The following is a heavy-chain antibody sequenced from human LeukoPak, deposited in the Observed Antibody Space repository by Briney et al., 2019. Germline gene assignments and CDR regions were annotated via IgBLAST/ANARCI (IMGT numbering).Heavy chain of an antibody. Sequence: SETLSLTCAVYGGSFSGYYWSWIRQAPGKGLEWIGEINHSGSTNYNPSLKSRVTISVDTSKNQFSLKLSSVTAADTAVYYCARYWYSSGWTDWYFDLWGRGTLVTVSS. V-gene: IGHV4-34*01. CDR2: INHSGST. J-gene: IGHJ2*01. D-gene: IGHD6-19*01. CDR3: ARYWYSSGWTDWYFDL. CDR1: GGSFSGYY.